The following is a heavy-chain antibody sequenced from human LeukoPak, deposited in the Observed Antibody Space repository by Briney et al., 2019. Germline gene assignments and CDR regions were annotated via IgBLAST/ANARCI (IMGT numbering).Heavy chain of an antibody. D-gene: IGHD6-19*01. J-gene: IGHJ6*03. CDR2: ISYDGSNK. CDR1: GFTFSSYG. CDR3: AKAYYGRVAGIYYYYYMDV. Sequence: AGSLRLSCAASGFTFSSYGMHWVRQAPGKGLEWVAVISYDGSNKYYADSVKGRFTISRDNSKNTLYLQMNSLRAEDTAVYYCAKAYYGRVAGIYYYYYMDVWGKGTTVTVSS. V-gene: IGHV3-30*18.